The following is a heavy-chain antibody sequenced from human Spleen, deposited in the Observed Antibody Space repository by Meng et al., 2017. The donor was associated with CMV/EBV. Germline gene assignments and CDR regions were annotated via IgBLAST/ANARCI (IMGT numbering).Heavy chain of an antibody. CDR2: ISSSSSYI. J-gene: IGHJ6*02. D-gene: IGHD1-14*01. V-gene: IGHV3-21*01. Sequence: GGSLRLSCAASGFTFSSYSMNWVRQAPGKGLEWVSSISSSSSYIYYADSVKGRFTISRDNAKNSLYLQMNSLRAEDTAVYYCTRSINQNIYCEGTTCTTDYYYGMDVWGQGTTVTVSS. CDR1: GFTFSSYS. CDR3: TRSINQNIYCEGTTCTTDYYYGMDV.